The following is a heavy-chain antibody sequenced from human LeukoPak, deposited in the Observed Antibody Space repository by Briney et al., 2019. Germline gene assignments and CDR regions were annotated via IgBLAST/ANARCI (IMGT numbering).Heavy chain of an antibody. D-gene: IGHD3-3*01. CDR3: AKGSKEVLFTRDHHMDV. Sequence: GGSLRLSCAASGFTFSSYAMHWVRQAPGKGLEWVAVISYDGSNKYYADSVKGRFTISRDNSKNTLFLQMNSLRAEDTAVYYCAKGSKEVLFTRDHHMDVWGKGTTVTVSS. V-gene: IGHV3-30*04. CDR2: ISYDGSNK. CDR1: GFTFSSYA. J-gene: IGHJ6*03.